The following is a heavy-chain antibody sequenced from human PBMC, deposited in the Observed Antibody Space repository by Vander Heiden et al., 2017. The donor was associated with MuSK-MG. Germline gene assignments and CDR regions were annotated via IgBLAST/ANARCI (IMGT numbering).Heavy chain of an antibody. J-gene: IGHJ4*02. D-gene: IGHD5-18*01. V-gene: IGHV4-39*01. CDR3: AKDSYGYFYFDY. Sequence: QLQLQESGPGLVKPSETLSLTCTVSGGSISSSTYYWGWVRQPPGKGLDWIGSIYYSGTTYYNPSLKSRVTISVDTSKNQFSLKLSSVTAADTAVYFCAKDSYGYFYFDYWGQGTLVTVSS. CDR2: IYYSGTT. CDR1: GGSISSSTYY.